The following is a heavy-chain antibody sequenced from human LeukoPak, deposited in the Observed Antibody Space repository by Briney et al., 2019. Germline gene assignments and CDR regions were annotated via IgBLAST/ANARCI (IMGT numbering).Heavy chain of an antibody. CDR3: PRDQGSGNDFDY. V-gene: IGHV1-2*02. CDR1: GYTFTGYY. J-gene: IGHJ4*02. CDR2: INPNSGGT. Sequence: ASVKVSCKASGYTFTGYYMHWVRQAPGQGLEWMGWINPNSGGTNYAQKFQGRVTMTRDTSISTAYMELSRLRSDDTAVYYCPRDQGSGNDFDYWGQGTLVTVSS. D-gene: IGHD2-15*01.